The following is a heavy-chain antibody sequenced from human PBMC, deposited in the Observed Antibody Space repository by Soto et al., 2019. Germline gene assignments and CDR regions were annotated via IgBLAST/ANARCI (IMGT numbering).Heavy chain of an antibody. CDR1: EFAFSDYY. D-gene: IGHD2-15*01. J-gene: IGHJ5*02. CDR2: ISSSGSTI. V-gene: IGHV3-11*01. CDR3: ARVKGEGCSGGSCYSNNWFDP. Sequence: QVQLVESGGGLVKPGGSLRLSCAASEFAFSDYYMSWIRQAPGKGLEWVSYISSSGSTIYYADSVKGRFTISRDNAKNSLYLQMNSLRAEDTAVYYCARVKGEGCSGGSCYSNNWFDPWGQGTLVTVSS.